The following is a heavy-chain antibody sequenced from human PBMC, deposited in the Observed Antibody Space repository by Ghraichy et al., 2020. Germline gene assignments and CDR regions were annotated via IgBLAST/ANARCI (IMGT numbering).Heavy chain of an antibody. CDR1: GFTFSTYS. Sequence: LSLTCAASGFTFSTYSMHWVRQAPGKGLEWVAVISHDGSNKNYADSVKGRLTISRDNSKNTLYLQVSSLRPEDTAVYYCAKERDTSGYYSFRGDYYGMDVWGQGTTVTVSS. CDR3: AKERDTSGYYSFRGDYYGMDV. D-gene: IGHD3-22*01. J-gene: IGHJ6*02. CDR2: ISHDGSNK. V-gene: IGHV3-30*04.